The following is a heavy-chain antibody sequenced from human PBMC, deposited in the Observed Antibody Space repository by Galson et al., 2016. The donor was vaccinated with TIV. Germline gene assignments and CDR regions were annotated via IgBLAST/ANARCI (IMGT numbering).Heavy chain of an antibody. Sequence: ETLSLTCTVSGYSISSGYYWGWIRQPPGKGLEWIGSIHESGGTYYSPSLKSRVTISADTSKNHFSLNLSSVTAADTALYYCARDKRLRGRSGNSSPFDYWGQGALVTVSS. V-gene: IGHV4-38-2*02. CDR3: ARDKRLRGRSGNSSPFDY. CDR2: IHESGGT. J-gene: IGHJ4*02. D-gene: IGHD6-19*01. CDR1: GYSISSGYY.